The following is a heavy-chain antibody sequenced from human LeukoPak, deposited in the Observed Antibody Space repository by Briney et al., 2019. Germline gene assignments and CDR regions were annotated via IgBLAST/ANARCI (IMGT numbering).Heavy chain of an antibody. J-gene: IGHJ4*02. CDR3: AKERNLEIAVAGTIFDY. CDR2: ISYDGSNK. D-gene: IGHD6-19*01. Sequence: SGGSLRLSCAASGFTFSSYGMHWVRQAPGKGLEWVAVISYDGSNKYYADSVKGRFTISRDNSKNTLYLQMNSLRAEDTAVYYCAKERNLEIAVAGTIFDYWGQGTLVTVSS. CDR1: GFTFSSYG. V-gene: IGHV3-30*18.